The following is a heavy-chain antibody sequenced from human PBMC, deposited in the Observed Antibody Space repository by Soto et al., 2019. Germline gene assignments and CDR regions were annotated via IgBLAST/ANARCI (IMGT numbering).Heavy chain of an antibody. D-gene: IGHD3-9*01. CDR1: GFTFSEYS. CDR3: VKVSTFYDILTGYYSTNFFDP. Sequence: GGSLRLSCLASGFTFSEYSMHWVRQAPGEGLQYVSTISSDGDITYYADSVKGRFTISRDNSKNTLYLQMNSLRPEDTAVYYCVKVSTFYDILTGYYSTNFFDPWGQGTLVTVSS. CDR2: ISSDGDIT. V-gene: IGHV3-64D*06. J-gene: IGHJ5*02.